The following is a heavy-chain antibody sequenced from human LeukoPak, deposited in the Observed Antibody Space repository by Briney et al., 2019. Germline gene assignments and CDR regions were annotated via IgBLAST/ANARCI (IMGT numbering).Heavy chain of an antibody. D-gene: IGHD7-27*01. V-gene: IGHV3-53*01. CDR3: AKHRTVGILGAFDI. CDR1: GFTVSSNY. J-gene: IGHJ3*02. CDR2: INGGGTT. Sequence: SGGSLRLSCAASGFTVSSNYMSWVRQAPGKGLEWVSAINGGGTTYYADSLKGRFTISRDNSKNTLYLQMSSLRAEDTAVYYCAKHRTVGILGAFDIWGQGTMVTVSS.